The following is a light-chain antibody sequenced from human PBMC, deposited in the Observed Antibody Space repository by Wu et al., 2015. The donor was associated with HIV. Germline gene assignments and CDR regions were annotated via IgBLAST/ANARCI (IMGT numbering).Light chain of an antibody. Sequence: EIVLTQSPGTLSLSPGERASLSCRASQSVSSSYLAWYQQKPGQSPRLAIYGTSKRATGIPDRFSGSGSGTDFTLTISRLEPEDFAVYYCQQYGSSPWTFGQGTKVEIK. CDR3: QQYGSSPWT. CDR2: GTS. CDR1: QSVSSSY. J-gene: IGKJ1*01. V-gene: IGKV3-20*01.